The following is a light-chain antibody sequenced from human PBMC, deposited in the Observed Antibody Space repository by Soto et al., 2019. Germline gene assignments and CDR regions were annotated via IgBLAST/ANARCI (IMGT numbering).Light chain of an antibody. CDR2: GAS. CDR1: QSVSSSY. Sequence: EIVLTQSPGTLSLSPGERATLSCRASQSVSSSYLAWYQQKPGQAPRLLIYGASSRATGIPDRFSGSGSGTAFTLTISRLEPEDFAVYYCQQYGSSPYTFGQATKLEI. V-gene: IGKV3-20*01. CDR3: QQYGSSPYT. J-gene: IGKJ2*01.